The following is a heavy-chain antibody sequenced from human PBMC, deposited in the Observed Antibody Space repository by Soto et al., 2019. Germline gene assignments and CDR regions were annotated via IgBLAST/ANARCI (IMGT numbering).Heavy chain of an antibody. J-gene: IGHJ5*02. V-gene: IGHV4-59*01. D-gene: IGHD1-26*01. Sequence: SETLSLTCTVSGGSISSYYWSWIRQPPGKGLEWIGYIYYSGSTNYNPSLKSRVTISVDTSKNQSSLKLSSVTAADTAVYYCARSISGSYVTWFDPWGQGTLVTVSS. CDR2: IYYSGST. CDR3: ARSISGSYVTWFDP. CDR1: GGSISSYY.